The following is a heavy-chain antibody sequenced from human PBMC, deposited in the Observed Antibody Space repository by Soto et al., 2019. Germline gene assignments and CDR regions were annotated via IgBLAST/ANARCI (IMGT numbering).Heavy chain of an antibody. J-gene: IGHJ6*02. D-gene: IGHD3-16*02. CDR3: ARWPQPRYTADPYAVDV. CDR1: GGTFSSSG. CDR2: IVPSLDTT. V-gene: IGHV1-69*11. Sequence: SVKVSCKASGGTFSSSGFSWVRQAPGQGLEWMGMIVPSLDTTNYAQKFQARVTITADEVTSTAYMELRSLRSEDTAVYYCARWPQPRYTADPYAVDVWGQGPRVTVSS.